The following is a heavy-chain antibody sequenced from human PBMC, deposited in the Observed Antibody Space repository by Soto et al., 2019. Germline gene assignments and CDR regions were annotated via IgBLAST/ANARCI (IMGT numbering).Heavy chain of an antibody. CDR1: GFTFSTFW. Sequence: EVRLVESGGGLVQPGESLRLSCVASGFTFSTFWMSWVRQAPGKGLELVANIKGDGSEKRYVDSVKGRLTISRDNAKNLVYLQMNSLRVEDTALYYCGRDEVRNGVGVWGQGTMVTVSS. J-gene: IGHJ6*02. CDR3: GRDEVRNGVGV. CDR2: IKGDGSEK. V-gene: IGHV3-7*01.